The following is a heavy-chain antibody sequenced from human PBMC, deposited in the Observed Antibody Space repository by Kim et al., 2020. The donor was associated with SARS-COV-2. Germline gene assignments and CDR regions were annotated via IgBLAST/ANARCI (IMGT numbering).Heavy chain of an antibody. CDR2: INHSGST. D-gene: IGHD5-12*01. CDR1: GGSFSGYY. Sequence: SETLSLTCAVYGGSFSGYYWSWIRQPPGKGLEWIGEINHSGSTNYNPSLKSRVTISVDTSKNQFPLKLSSVTAADTAVYYCASTNSGYHLFDYWGQGTLVTVSS. J-gene: IGHJ4*02. V-gene: IGHV4-34*01. CDR3: ASTNSGYHLFDY.